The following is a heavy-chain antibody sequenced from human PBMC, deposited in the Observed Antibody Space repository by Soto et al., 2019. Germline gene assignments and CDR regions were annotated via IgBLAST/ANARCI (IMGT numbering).Heavy chain of an antibody. CDR3: LRSHGGY. D-gene: IGHD2-15*01. V-gene: IGHV4-61*01. Sequence: QVYLQESGPGLVKTSETLSLTCSVSGGSVSSGPYHWNWIRQPAGKGLEWIGHISSSGITHYTPSLQRRVTMSIDTSRIQVSLRLTAVTAADTGVYFCLRSHGGYWGQGIQVAVSS. J-gene: IGHJ4*02. CDR2: ISSSGIT. CDR1: GGSVSSGPYH.